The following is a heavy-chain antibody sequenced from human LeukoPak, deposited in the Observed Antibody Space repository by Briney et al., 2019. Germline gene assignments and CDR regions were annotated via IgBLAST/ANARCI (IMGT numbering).Heavy chain of an antibody. CDR1: GGSISSYY. CDR3: ARGGKLVSSWLDV. CDR2: IYYSGST. J-gene: IGHJ6*02. D-gene: IGHD6-13*01. V-gene: IGHV4-59*01. Sequence: KPSETPSLTCTVSGGSISSYYWSWIRQPPGKGLEWIGYIYYSGSTNYNPSLKSRVTISVDTSKNQFSLKLSSVTAADTAVYYCARGGKLVSSWLDVWGQGTTVTVSS.